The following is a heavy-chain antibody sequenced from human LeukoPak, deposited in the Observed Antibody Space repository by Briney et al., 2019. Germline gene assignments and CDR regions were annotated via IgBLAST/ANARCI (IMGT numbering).Heavy chain of an antibody. J-gene: IGHJ6*04. D-gene: IGHD3-10*02. CDR3: AELGITMIGGV. CDR2: IKEDGSEK. CDR1: GFTFSSYA. V-gene: IGHV3-7*01. Sequence: PGGSLRLSCAASGFTFSSYAMNWVRQAPGKGLEWVANIKEDGSEKYYVESVKGRFTISRDNAKNSLYLQMNSLRAEDTAVYYCAELGITMIGGVWGKGTTVTISS.